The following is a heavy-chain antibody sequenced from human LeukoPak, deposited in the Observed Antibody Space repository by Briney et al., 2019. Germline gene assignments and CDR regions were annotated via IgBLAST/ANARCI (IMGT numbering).Heavy chain of an antibody. J-gene: IGHJ4*02. CDR3: ASRCSGGSSYVRSHFDY. Sequence: GGSLRLSCAASGFTFSAYAMSWVRQAPGKGLEWVSSISSSGDETYYADSVKGRFTISRDNAKNSLYLQMNSLRAEDTAVYYCASRCSGGSSYVRSHFDYWGQGTLVTVSS. CDR2: ISSSGDET. V-gene: IGHV3-23*01. D-gene: IGHD2-15*01. CDR1: GFTFSAYA.